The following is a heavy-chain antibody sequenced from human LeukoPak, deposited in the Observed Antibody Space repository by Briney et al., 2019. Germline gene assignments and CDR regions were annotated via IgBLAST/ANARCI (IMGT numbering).Heavy chain of an antibody. CDR1: GFIFSSYA. Sequence: GGSLRLSCAVSGFIFSSYAMSWVRQAPGKGLEWVSGISYSGGRTYYADSVKGRLTISRDNSKNTVYLQMNSLRVEDTAVYYCARDRGTTGATGWLFEYWGQGTLVTVSS. J-gene: IGHJ4*02. D-gene: IGHD1-1*01. V-gene: IGHV3-23*01. CDR2: ISYSGGRT. CDR3: ARDRGTTGATGWLFEY.